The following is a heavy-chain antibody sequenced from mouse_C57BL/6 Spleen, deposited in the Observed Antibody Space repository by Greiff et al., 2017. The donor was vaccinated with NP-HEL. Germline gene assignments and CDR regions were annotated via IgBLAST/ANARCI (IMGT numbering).Heavy chain of an antibody. J-gene: IGHJ4*01. Sequence: QVQLQQPGAELVKPGASVKLSCKASGYTFTSYWMHWVKQRPGQGLEWIGMIHPNSGSTNYNEKFKSKATLTVDKSSSTAYMQLSSLTSEDSAVYYCARREWSKGEMDYWGQGTSVTVSS. CDR2: IHPNSGST. D-gene: IGHD2-5*01. CDR1: GYTFTSYW. CDR3: ARREWSKGEMDY. V-gene: IGHV1-64*01.